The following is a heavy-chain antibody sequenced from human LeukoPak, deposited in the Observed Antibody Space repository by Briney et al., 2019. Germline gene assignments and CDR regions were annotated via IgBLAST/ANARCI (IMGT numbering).Heavy chain of an antibody. V-gene: IGHV4-59*01. J-gene: IGHJ4*02. CDR3: ARGSLWGGGYYFDY. CDR2: IYYSGST. CDR1: GGSISSYY. Sequence: SETLSLTCTVSGGSISSYYWSWIRQPPGKGLEWIGNIYYSGSTNYNPSLKSRVTISVDTSKNQFSLKLSSVTAADTAVYYCARGSLWGGGYYFDYWGQGTLVTVSS. D-gene: IGHD3-10*01.